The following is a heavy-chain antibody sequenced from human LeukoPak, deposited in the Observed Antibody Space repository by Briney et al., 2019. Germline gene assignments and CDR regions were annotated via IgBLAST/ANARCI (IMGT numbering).Heavy chain of an antibody. D-gene: IGHD4-11*01. J-gene: IGHJ4*02. CDR2: INPSGGRT. CDR1: GYEFTSYY. Sequence: GASVKVSCTGSGYEFTSYYMHWVRQAPGQGHEWMGTINPSGGRTSYAQKFQGRVTMTRDTSTSTVYMELSSLRSEDTAVYYCARVDYSNYFYYFDYWGQGTLVTVSS. V-gene: IGHV1-46*01. CDR3: ARVDYSNYFYYFDY.